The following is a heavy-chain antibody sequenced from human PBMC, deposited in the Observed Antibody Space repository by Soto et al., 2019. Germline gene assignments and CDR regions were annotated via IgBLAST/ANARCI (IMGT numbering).Heavy chain of an antibody. J-gene: IGHJ4*02. CDR3: ARSGSIAAAGTIGGY. CDR1: GYTFTSYG. Sequence: GASVKVSCKASGYTFTSYGISWVRQAPGQGLEWMGWISAYNGNTNYAQKLQGRVTMTTDTSTSTAYMELRSLRSDDAAVYYCARSGSIAAAGTIGGYWGQGTLVTVSS. CDR2: ISAYNGNT. V-gene: IGHV1-18*01. D-gene: IGHD6-13*01.